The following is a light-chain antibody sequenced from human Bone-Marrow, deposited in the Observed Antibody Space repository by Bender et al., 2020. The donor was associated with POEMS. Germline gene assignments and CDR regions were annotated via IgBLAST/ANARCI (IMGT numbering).Light chain of an antibody. CDR1: ALPDQY. CDR3: DVTNSNGNQRV. V-gene: IGLV3-10*01. Sequence: FELTQPPSVSVSPGQTARITCSGDALPDQYVFWYQHKPGHAPVLVMYKDSERPSGIPERFSGSTSGTVATLTISGAQVQDEGDYCCDVTNSNGNQRVIGGEAKLTV. CDR2: KDS. J-gene: IGLJ2*01.